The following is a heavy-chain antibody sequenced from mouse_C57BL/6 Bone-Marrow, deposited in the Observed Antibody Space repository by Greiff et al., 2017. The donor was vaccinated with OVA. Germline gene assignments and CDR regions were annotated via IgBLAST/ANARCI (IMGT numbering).Heavy chain of an antibody. J-gene: IGHJ4*01. Sequence: EVKLVESGGGLVQPGGSLKLSCAASGFTFSDFYMYWIRQTPEKRLEWVAYISNGGGSTYSPDTVKGRFTISRDNAKNTLYLQMRRLKSEDTAMYYCAILDAIDYWGQGTSVTVSS. CDR2: ISNGGGST. CDR3: AILDAIDY. V-gene: IGHV5-12*01. CDR1: GFTFSDFY.